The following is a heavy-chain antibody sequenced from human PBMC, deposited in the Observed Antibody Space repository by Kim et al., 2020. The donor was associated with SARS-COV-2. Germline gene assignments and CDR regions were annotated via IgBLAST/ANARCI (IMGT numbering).Heavy chain of an antibody. D-gene: IGHD3-16*01. CDR3: ARSAGPYDYYFDY. Sequence: RYSPSFHSQVTISFDKSTNTAYLQWSSLKASDTAMYYCARSAGPYDYYFDYWGQGTLVTVSS. V-gene: IGHV5-51*01. J-gene: IGHJ4*02.